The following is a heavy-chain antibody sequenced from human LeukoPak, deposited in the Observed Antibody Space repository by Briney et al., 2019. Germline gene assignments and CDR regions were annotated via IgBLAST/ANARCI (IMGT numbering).Heavy chain of an antibody. D-gene: IGHD4-17*01. CDR1: GFTFSSYA. Sequence: GGSLRLSCAASGFTFSSYAMHWVRQAPGKGLEWVAVISYDGSNKYYADSVKGRFTISRDNSKNTLYLQMNSLRAEDTAVYYCARAGGDYLLDAFDIWGQGTMVTVSS. CDR3: ARAGGDYLLDAFDI. V-gene: IGHV3-30*04. CDR2: ISYDGSNK. J-gene: IGHJ3*02.